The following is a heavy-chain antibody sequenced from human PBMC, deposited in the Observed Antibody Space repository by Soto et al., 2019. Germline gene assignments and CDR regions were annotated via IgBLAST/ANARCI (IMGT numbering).Heavy chain of an antibody. Sequence: QVQLVESGGGVVQPGRSLRLSCAASGFTFSSYGMHWVRQAPGKGLEWVAVISYDGSSKYDADSVKGRFTISRDNSKNTLYLQMNSLRAEDTAVYYCSKSNSGYDWRSNWFDPWGQGTLVTVSS. CDR3: SKSNSGYDWRSNWFDP. V-gene: IGHV3-30*18. CDR2: ISYDGSSK. J-gene: IGHJ5*02. CDR1: GFTFSSYG. D-gene: IGHD5-12*01.